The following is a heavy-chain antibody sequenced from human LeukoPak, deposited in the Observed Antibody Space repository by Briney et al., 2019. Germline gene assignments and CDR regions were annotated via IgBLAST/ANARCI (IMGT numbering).Heavy chain of an antibody. CDR1: GFRFSSHD. J-gene: IGHJ2*01. V-gene: IGHV3-13*01. D-gene: IGHD2-2*01. CDR2: IGIAGET. Sequence: PGGSLRLSCAAAGFRFSSHDMHWVRQPTGKGLEWVSGIGIAGETFYADSVEGRFTISRENAKNSFDPQMNSLRAGDTAVYYCARANLGVEDWYFDLWGRGTLVTVSS. CDR3: ARANLGVEDWYFDL.